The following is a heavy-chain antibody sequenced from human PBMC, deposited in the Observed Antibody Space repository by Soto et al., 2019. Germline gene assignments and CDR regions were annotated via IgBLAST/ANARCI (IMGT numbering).Heavy chain of an antibody. V-gene: IGHV4-39*01. CDR3: ASLSYSGSYYLHPFDY. D-gene: IGHD1-26*01. J-gene: IGHJ4*02. Sequence: PSETLSLTCTVAGGSISSNHYDWGWVREPPGKGLEWIGTIYSTQNTYSHPSLRRRVTISVNTSKTQFSLKLSSVTAADTVVYFCASLSYSGSYYLHPFDYWGQGTMVTVSS. CDR2: IYSTQNT. CDR1: GGSISSNHYD.